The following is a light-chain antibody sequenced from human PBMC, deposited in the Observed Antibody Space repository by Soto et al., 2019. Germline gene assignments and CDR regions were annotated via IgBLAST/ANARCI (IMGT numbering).Light chain of an antibody. CDR1: NIGSKS. J-gene: IGLJ2*01. Sequence: SYELTQPPSVSVAPGKTARITCGGNNIGSKSVHWYQQKPGQAPVLVIYYDSDRPSGIPERFSGSNSGNTATLTISRVEAXXXADYYCQVWDSSSDLPVFGGGTQLTVL. CDR2: YDS. CDR3: QVWDSSSDLPV. V-gene: IGLV3-21*04.